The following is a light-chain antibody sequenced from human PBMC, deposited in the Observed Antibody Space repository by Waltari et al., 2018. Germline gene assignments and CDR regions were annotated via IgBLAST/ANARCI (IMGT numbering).Light chain of an antibody. CDR1: PSINRY. CDR2: AAS. Sequence: DIQMTQSPSSLSASVGDRVTISCRASPSINRYLSWYQQKSGKAPKLLIYAASSLQSGVQSRFSGSGSGTDFTLTISSLQPEDFATYYCQQSYSSHTFGQGTKLEIK. J-gene: IGKJ2*01. CDR3: QQSYSSHT. V-gene: IGKV1-39*01.